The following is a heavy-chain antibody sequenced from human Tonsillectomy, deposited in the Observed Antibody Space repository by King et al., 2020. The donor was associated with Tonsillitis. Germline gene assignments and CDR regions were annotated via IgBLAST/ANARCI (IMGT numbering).Heavy chain of an antibody. Sequence: VQLQESGPGLVKPSETLSPTCTVSGSSISSYYWSWIRQPPGKGLEWVGNIYYSGSTNYNPSLKSRVTITVDTSKNQFSLKLNSVTAADTAVYYCARDSVVVVPAATLNYYFYYGMDVRGQGTTVTVSS. CDR1: GSSISSYY. J-gene: IGHJ6*02. CDR3: ARDSVVVVPAATLNYYFYYGMDV. D-gene: IGHD2-2*01. V-gene: IGHV4-59*01. CDR2: IYYSGST.